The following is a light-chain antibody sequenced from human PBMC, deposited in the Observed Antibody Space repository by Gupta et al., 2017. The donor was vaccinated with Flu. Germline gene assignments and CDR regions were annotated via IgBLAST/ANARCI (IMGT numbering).Light chain of an antibody. J-gene: IGKJ2*01. CDR3: QHYDGSHT. CDR1: QSISTYS. CDR2: GAS. V-gene: IGKV3-20*01. Sequence: EIVLTQSPGTLSLSPGERATLSCRASQSISTYSLAWYQQKPGQAPRLLIYGASTRATDIPDRFSGSGSGTDLTLTISRLESEDFAVYYCQHYDGSHTFGQGTKLEIK.